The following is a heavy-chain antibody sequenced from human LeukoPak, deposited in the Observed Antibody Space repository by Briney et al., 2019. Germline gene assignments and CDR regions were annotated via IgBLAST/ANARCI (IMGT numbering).Heavy chain of an antibody. CDR2: VHLDGRT. CDR1: GGSVTSTNW. D-gene: IGHD3-3*01. J-gene: IGHJ4*02. CDR3: AREGGFFRPLDY. Sequence: PSETLSLTCGVSGGSVTSTNWWTWVRQPPGKGLEWIGEVHLDGRTNYNPSLKSRLTMSVDLSENHISLKLTSVTAADTAVYYCAREGGFFRPLDYSGQGTLVTVSS. V-gene: IGHV4-4*02.